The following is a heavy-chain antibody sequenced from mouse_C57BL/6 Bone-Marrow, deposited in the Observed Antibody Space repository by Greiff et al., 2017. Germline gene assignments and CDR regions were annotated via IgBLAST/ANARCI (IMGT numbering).Heavy chain of an antibody. CDR3: ATVNWDGVYFDY. CDR1: GFSLTSYG. CDR2: IWSGGST. V-gene: IGHV2-2*01. Sequence: QVQLQQSGPGLVQPSQSLSITCTVSGFSLTSYGVHWVRQSPGKGLEWLGVIWSGGSTDYNAAFISRLSISKDNSKSQVFFKMNSLQADDTAIYYCATVNWDGVYFDYWGQGTTLTVSS. J-gene: IGHJ2*01. D-gene: IGHD4-1*01.